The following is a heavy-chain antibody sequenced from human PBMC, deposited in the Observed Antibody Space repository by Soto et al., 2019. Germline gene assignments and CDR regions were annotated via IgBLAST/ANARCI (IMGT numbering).Heavy chain of an antibody. CDR2: IWYDGSNK. CDR1: GFTFSSYG. J-gene: IGHJ4*02. Sequence: GSLRLSCAASGFTFSSYGMHWVRQAPGKGLEWVAVIWYDGSNKYYADSVKGRFTISRDNSKNTLYLQMNSLRAEDTAVYYCARESYYDSSGPTPPADYWGQGTLVTVSS. V-gene: IGHV3-33*01. CDR3: ARESYYDSSGPTPPADY. D-gene: IGHD3-22*01.